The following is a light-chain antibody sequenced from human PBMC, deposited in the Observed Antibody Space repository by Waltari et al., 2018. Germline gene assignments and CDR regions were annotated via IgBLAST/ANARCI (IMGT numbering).Light chain of an antibody. CDR1: NSNTMAGCD. Sequence: QSVLTQPPSLSGAPGHRVTVSCTGSNSNTMAGCDGPWYQQFPGGAPTLVIYANNNRPSGVPDRFSATKSGSSASLAITGLQAEDEADYYCQSYDKTLSAWVFGGGTRLTVL. CDR3: QSYDKTLSAWV. V-gene: IGLV1-40*01. CDR2: ANN. J-gene: IGLJ3*02.